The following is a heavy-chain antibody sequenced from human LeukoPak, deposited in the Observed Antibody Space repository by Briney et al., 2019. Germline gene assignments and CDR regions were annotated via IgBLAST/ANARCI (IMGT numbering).Heavy chain of an antibody. J-gene: IGHJ3*02. CDR1: GGSISSSSYY. D-gene: IGHD3-9*01. CDR2: IYYSGST. V-gene: IGHV4-39*01. CDR3: ARQLRYFDWFDAFDI. Sequence: PSETLSLTCTVSGGSISSSSYYWGWIRQPPGKGLEWIGSIYYSGSTYYNPSLKSRVTISVDTSKNQFSLKLSSVTAADTAVYYCARQLRYFDWFDAFDIWGQGTMVTVSS.